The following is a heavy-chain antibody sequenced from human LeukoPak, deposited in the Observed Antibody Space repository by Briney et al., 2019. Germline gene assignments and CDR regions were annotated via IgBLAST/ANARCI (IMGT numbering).Heavy chain of an antibody. CDR1: GYSISSGYY. V-gene: IGHV4-38-2*02. J-gene: IGHJ4*02. CDR3: GRVFTDHYSQLWYFDY. CDR2: IYHSGST. Sequence: SETLSLTCTVSGYSISSGYYWGWIRQPPGKGLEWIGSIYHSGSTYYNPSLKSRVTISVDTSKNQFSLKLSSVTAADTAVYYCGRVFTDHYSQLWYFDYWGQGTLVTVSS. D-gene: IGHD2-21*01.